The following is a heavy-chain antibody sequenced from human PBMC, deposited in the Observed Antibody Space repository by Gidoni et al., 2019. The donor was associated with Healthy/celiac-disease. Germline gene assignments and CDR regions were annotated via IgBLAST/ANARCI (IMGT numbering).Heavy chain of an antibody. V-gene: IGHV3-33*01. CDR3: AGGMAQLEIDY. CDR2: IWYDGSNK. D-gene: IGHD6-6*01. Sequence: QVQLVESGGGVVQPGRSLRLSCAASGFTFSSYGMHWVRQARGKGLEWVAVIWYDGSNKYNADSVKGRFTISRDNAKNTLYLQMNSRRAEDTAVYYCAGGMAQLEIDYWGQGTLVTVSS. J-gene: IGHJ4*02. CDR1: GFTFSSYG.